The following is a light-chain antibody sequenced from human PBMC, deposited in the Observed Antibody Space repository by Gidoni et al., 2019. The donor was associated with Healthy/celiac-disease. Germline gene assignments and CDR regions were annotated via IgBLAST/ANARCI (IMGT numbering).Light chain of an antibody. J-gene: IGKJ1*01. Sequence: ESVMTQSPLSLPVTPGEPASISCRASQSLLHSNGYNYLDWYLQQPGQSPQLLIYLGSNRASGVPDRFSGSGSGTAFTLKIIRVEAEDVWVYYFMQALQTPRTFGQGTKVEIK. V-gene: IGKV2-28*01. CDR3: MQALQTPRT. CDR2: LGS. CDR1: QSLLHSNGYNY.